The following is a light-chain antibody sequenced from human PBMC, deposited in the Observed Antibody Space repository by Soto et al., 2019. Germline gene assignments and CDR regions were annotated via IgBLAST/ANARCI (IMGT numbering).Light chain of an antibody. V-gene: IGKV3D-15*01. CDR3: QQYNSPPLT. CDR1: QSVGSD. CDR2: DIF. Sequence: EIVMTQSPATLSVSPGERATLSCRASQSVGSDLAWYQQKAGQAPRLVSYDIFTKATGVATRISGSGSGTEFPPPISPLQSEHFSLSYCQQYNSPPLTLGRVHNVDTK. J-gene: IGKJ3*01.